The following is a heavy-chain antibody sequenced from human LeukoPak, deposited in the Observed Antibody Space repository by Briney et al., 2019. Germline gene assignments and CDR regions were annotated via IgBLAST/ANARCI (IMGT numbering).Heavy chain of an antibody. Sequence: GGSLRLSCAAAGFPFSSFAMTWVRQAPGKGLEWISSVRDSGAVTYYADSVKGRFTISRDNSRKIVYLQMNSLRAEDTAIYYCATPPLPYDYWARETWSPSPQ. CDR2: VRDSGAVT. V-gene: IGHV3-23*01. CDR3: ATPPLPYDY. CDR1: GFPFSSFA. J-gene: IGHJ4*02.